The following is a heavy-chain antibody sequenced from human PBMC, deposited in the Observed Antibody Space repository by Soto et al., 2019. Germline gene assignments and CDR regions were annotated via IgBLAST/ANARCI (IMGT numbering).Heavy chain of an antibody. J-gene: IGHJ4*02. Sequence: ASVKVSCKASGYTFPSYGISWVRQAPGQGLEWMGWISAYNGNTNYAQKLQGRVTMTTDTSTSTAYMELRSLRSDDTAVYYCAREVGLDCSGGSCYSEPFDYWGQGTLVTVSS. CDR2: ISAYNGNT. V-gene: IGHV1-18*01. CDR3: AREVGLDCSGGSCYSEPFDY. D-gene: IGHD2-15*01. CDR1: GYTFPSYG.